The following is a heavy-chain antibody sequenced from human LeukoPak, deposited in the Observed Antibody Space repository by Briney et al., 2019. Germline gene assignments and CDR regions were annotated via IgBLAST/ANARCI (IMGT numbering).Heavy chain of an antibody. CDR1: GYTFIGFY. Sequence: GASVKVSCKSSGYTFIGFYLHWVRQAPGQGLEWMGWINPNSGATNYTQKFQGRVTITRDTSINTAYMELSRLRSDDTAVYFCARDPFYYDSSGEYYYNYMNHWGQGALVTVSS. J-gene: IGHJ5*02. V-gene: IGHV1-2*02. CDR3: ARDPFYYDSSGEYYYNYMNH. CDR2: INPNSGAT. D-gene: IGHD3-22*01.